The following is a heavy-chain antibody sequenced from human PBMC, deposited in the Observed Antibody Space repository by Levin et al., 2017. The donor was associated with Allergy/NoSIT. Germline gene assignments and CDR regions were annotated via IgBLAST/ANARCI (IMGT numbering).Heavy chain of an antibody. CDR1: GDSINSDYY. V-gene: IGHV4-39*02. D-gene: IGHD5-12*01. CDR3: ARRGYHKVGFDY. J-gene: IGHJ4*02. CDR2: IHYTGRT. Sequence: SETLSLTCTVSGDSINSDYYWGWIRQPPGKGLDWVGYIHYTGRTYYNPSLKSRVTISVDTSKNRFSLRLSSVTAADTAVYYCARRGYHKVGFDYWGQGTLVTVSS.